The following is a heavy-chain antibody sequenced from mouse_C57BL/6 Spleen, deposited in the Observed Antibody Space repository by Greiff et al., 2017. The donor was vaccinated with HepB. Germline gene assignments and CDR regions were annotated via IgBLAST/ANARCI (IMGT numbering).Heavy chain of an antibody. D-gene: IGHD1-1*01. CDR1: GFTFSDYG. V-gene: IGHV5-17*01. CDR2: ISSGSSTI. Sequence: EVMLVESGGGLVKPGGSLKLSCAASGFTFSDYGMHWVRQAPEKGLEWVAYISSGSSTIYYADTVKGRFTIYRDNANNTLFLQMTSLRSEDPSMYYCARNYGSSYGCAYWGQGTLVTVSA. J-gene: IGHJ3*01. CDR3: ARNYGSSYGCAY.